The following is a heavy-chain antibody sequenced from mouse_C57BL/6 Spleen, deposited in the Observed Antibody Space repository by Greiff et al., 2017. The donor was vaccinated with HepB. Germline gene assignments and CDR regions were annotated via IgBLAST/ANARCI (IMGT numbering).Heavy chain of an antibody. CDR1: GYTFTSYW. V-gene: IGHV1-64*01. Sequence: QVQLQQPGAELVKPGASVKLSCKASGYTFTSYWMHWVKQRPGQGLEWIGMIHPNSGSTNYNEKFKSKATLTVDKSSSTAYMQLSSLTSEDSAVYYCARIYYGYDGGLVYWGQGTTLTVSS. CDR2: IHPNSGST. J-gene: IGHJ2*01. D-gene: IGHD2-2*01. CDR3: ARIYYGYDGGLVY.